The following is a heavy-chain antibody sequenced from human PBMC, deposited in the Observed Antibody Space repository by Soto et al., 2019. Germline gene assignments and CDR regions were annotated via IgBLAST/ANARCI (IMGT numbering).Heavy chain of an antibody. Sequence: SETLSLTCTVSGGSISSSSYYWGWVRQPPGKGLEWIGSIYYSGSTYYNPSLKSRVTISVDTSKNQFSLKLSSVTAADTAVYYCAKDGGNSGFDYWGQGTLVTVSS. J-gene: IGHJ4*02. CDR1: GGSISSSSYY. D-gene: IGHD2-21*02. CDR2: IYYSGST. V-gene: IGHV4-39*01. CDR3: AKDGGNSGFDY.